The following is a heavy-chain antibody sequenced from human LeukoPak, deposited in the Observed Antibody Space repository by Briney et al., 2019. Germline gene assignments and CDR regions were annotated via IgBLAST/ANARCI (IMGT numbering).Heavy chain of an antibody. CDR1: GGSISSYY. V-gene: IGHV4-59*08. CDR2: IYYSGTT. J-gene: IGHJ4*02. D-gene: IGHD2-15*01. Sequence: SETLSLTCTVSGGSISSYYWSWIRQPPGKGLEWIGYIYYSGTTNYNPSLKSRVTISVDTSKNQFSLKMSSVTAADTAVYYCARQGGYCSGGSCYSKYYFDYWGQGTLVTVSS. CDR3: ARQGGYCSGGSCYSKYYFDY.